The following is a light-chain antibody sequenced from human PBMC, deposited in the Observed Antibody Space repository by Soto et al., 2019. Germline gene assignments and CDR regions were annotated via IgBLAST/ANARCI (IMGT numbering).Light chain of an antibody. CDR3: QTWGMGFEV. J-gene: IGLJ2*01. CDR2: LNNDGSH. Sequence: QSVLTQSPSASASLGASVKLTCTLSSGHSSYAIAWHQKQPGKGPRYLMDLNNDGSHTKGAGIPDRFSGSSSGAYLFIIISRPQAEDEAYYDCQTWGMGFEVFGGGTKLTVL. V-gene: IGLV4-69*01. CDR1: SGHSSYA.